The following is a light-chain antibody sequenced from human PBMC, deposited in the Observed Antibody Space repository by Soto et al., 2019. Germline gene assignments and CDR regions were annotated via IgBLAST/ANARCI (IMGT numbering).Light chain of an antibody. J-gene: IGLJ2*01. V-gene: IGLV1-44*01. CDR3: AAWDDSLSGPV. CDR1: TSNVGGNT. CDR2: RND. Sequence: QSVLTQPPSASGTPGQRVLISCFGSTSNVGGNTVSWYQYIPGTAPKVLIYRNDQRPAGVPDRFSGSKSGTSASLAITGLRPEDEADYYCAAWDDSLSGPVFGGGTKVTVL.